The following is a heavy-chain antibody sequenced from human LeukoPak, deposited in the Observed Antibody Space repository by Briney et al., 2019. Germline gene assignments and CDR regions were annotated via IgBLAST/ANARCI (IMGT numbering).Heavy chain of an antibody. D-gene: IGHD3-10*01. Sequence: PSETLSLTCTVSGGSISSSSYYWGWIRQPPGTGLEWGGSIYCSGSTYYNPSLKSRVTISVDTSKNQFSLKLRSVTAAATAVYYCATTGPSGYFDYWGQGTLVTVSS. CDR2: IYCSGST. CDR3: ATTGPSGYFDY. CDR1: GGSISSSSYY. J-gene: IGHJ4*02. V-gene: IGHV4-39*07.